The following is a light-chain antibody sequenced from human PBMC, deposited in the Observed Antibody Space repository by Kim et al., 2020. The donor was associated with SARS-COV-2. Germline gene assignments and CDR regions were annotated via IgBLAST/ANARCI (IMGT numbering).Light chain of an antibody. V-gene: IGLV1-44*01. Sequence: QSVLTQPTSVSGTPGQRVTISCSGSSSNIGSNTVNWYQQLPGTAPKLLIYSINQRPSGVPDRFSGSKSGTSASLAISGLQSEDEADYYCATWDDSLSGPVFGGGTQLTVL. CDR2: SIN. CDR3: ATWDDSLSGPV. CDR1: SSNIGSNT. J-gene: IGLJ3*02.